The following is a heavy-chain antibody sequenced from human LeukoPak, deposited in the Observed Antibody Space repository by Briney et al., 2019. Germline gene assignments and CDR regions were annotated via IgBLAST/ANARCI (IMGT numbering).Heavy chain of an antibody. D-gene: IGHD2-15*01. CDR2: ISGSGGST. CDR1: EFTFSSYA. CDR3: AKVGGCSGGSCYNPSDY. Sequence: GGSLRLSCAASEFTFSSYAMSWVRQAPGKGLEWVSAISGSGGSTYYADSVKGRFTISRDNSKNTLYLQMNSLRAEDTAVYYCAKVGGCSGGSCYNPSDYWGQGTLVTVSS. V-gene: IGHV3-23*01. J-gene: IGHJ4*02.